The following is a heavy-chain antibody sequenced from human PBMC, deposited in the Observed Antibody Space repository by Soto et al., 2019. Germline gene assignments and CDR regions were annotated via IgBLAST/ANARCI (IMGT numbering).Heavy chain of an antibody. V-gene: IGHV1-18*01. CDR1: GYTFTSYG. J-gene: IGHJ6*04. Sequence: ASVKVSCKASGYTFTSYGISWVRQAPGQGLEWMGWISAYNGNTNYAQKLQGRVTMTTDTSTSTAYMELRSLRSDDTAVYYCAREKRIFGVKETTMDVWGKGTTVTVSS. CDR2: ISAYNGNT. CDR3: AREKRIFGVKETTMDV. D-gene: IGHD3-3*01.